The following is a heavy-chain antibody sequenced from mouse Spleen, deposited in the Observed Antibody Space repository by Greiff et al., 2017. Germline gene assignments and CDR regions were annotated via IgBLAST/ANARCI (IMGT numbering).Heavy chain of an antibody. J-gene: IGHJ4*01. V-gene: IGHV5-15*02. D-gene: IGHD3-2*01. CDR3: AIDSSGYEAMDY. CDR2: ISNLAYSI. CDR1: GFTFSDYG. Sequence: EVKVVESGGGLVQPGGSRKLSCAASGFTFSDYGMAWVRQAPGKGPEWVAFISNLAYSIYYADTVTGRFTISRENAKNTLYLEMSSLRSEDTAIYYCAIDSSGYEAMDYWGQGASVTVSS.